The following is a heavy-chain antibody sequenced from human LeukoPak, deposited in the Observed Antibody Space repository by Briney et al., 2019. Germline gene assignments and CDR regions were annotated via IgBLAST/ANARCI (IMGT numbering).Heavy chain of an antibody. Sequence: GGSLRLSCAASGFTFSDYYMSWIRQAPGKGLEWGSYIGSSGSTIYYADSVKGRFTISRDNSKNTLYLQMNSLRAEDTAVYYCAQDRVYYGSGTNYYFDYWGQGTLVTVSS. V-gene: IGHV3-11*04. J-gene: IGHJ4*02. CDR1: GFTFSDYY. D-gene: IGHD3-10*01. CDR2: IGSSGSTI. CDR3: AQDRVYYGSGTNYYFDY.